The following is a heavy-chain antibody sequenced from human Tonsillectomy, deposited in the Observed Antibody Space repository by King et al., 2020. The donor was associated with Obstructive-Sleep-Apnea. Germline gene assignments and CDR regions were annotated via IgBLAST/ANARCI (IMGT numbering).Heavy chain of an antibody. Sequence: VQLVESGGGLVQPGGSLRLSCGGSEFTFSNYWMSWVRQAPGKGLEWVANINQDGSEKYYVDSVKGRFTTSRDNAKNSVYLQMNSLKAEDTAVYYCARFDDFWSGSYYFYYGMDVWGQGTTVTVSS. CDR1: EFTFSNYW. V-gene: IGHV3-7*03. CDR3: ARFDDFWSGSYYFYYGMDV. J-gene: IGHJ6*02. CDR2: INQDGSEK. D-gene: IGHD3-3*01.